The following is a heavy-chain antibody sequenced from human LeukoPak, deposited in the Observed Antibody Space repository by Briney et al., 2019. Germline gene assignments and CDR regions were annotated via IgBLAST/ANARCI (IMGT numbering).Heavy chain of an antibody. CDR3: ARRLGLRWDLQAFDI. J-gene: IGHJ3*02. Sequence: GASVKVSCKASGYTFTRYYIHWVRQAPGQGPEWMGMINPSGGSTTYAQRFQGRVTMTRDMSTSTVFMELSSLRSEDTAVYYCARRLGLRWDLQAFDIWGQETMVTVPS. V-gene: IGHV1-46*01. D-gene: IGHD4-23*01. CDR1: GYTFTRYY. CDR2: INPSGGST.